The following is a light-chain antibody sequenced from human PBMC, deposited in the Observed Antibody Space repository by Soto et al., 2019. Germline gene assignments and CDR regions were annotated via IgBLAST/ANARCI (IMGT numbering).Light chain of an antibody. V-gene: IGKV3-20*01. CDR2: GAS. CDR3: QQYGSSRGIT. Sequence: EIAMTQSPATLSVSPGERATLSCRASQSVSSKLAWYQQKPGQAPRLLIYGASSRATGIPDRFSGSGSGTDFTLTISRLEPADFAVYYCQQYGSSRGITFGQGTRLEIK. CDR1: QSVSSK. J-gene: IGKJ5*01.